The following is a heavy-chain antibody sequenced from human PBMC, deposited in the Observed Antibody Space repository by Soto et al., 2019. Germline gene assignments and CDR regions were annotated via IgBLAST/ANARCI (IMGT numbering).Heavy chain of an antibody. CDR3: ARDVVVVAAIVSWFDP. J-gene: IGHJ5*02. CDR2: ISAYNGNT. Sequence: ASVKVSCKASGYTFTSYGISWVRQAPGQGLEWMGWISAYNGNTNYAQKLQGRVIMTTDTSTSTAYMELRSLRSDDTAVYYCARDVVVVAAIVSWFDPWGQGTLVTVSS. CDR1: GYTFTSYG. V-gene: IGHV1-18*01. D-gene: IGHD2-15*01.